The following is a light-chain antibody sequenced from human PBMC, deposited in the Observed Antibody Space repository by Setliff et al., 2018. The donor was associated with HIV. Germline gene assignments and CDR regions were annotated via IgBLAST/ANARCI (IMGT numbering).Light chain of an antibody. CDR3: SSYAITNTLP. CDR1: SSDVGGYNY. J-gene: IGLJ1*01. V-gene: IGLV2-14*01. Sequence: QSALTQPASVSGSPGQSITISCTGTSSDVGGYNYVSWYQQHPGKAPKLIISEVNNRPSGVSNRFSGSKSGNTASLTISGLQTEDGGDYYCSSYAITNTLPFGTGTKVTVL. CDR2: EVN.